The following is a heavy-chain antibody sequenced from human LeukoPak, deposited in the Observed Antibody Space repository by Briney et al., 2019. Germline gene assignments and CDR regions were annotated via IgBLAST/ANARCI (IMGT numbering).Heavy chain of an antibody. CDR1: GFTFSSYA. CDR2: ISYDGSNK. Sequence: GGSLRLSCAASGFTFSSYAMHWVGQAPGKGLEWVAVISYDGSNKYYSDSVKGRFTISRDNSKNTLYLQMNSLRAEDTAVYYCARDADYWGQGTLVTVSS. CDR3: ARDADY. J-gene: IGHJ4*02. V-gene: IGHV3-30*04.